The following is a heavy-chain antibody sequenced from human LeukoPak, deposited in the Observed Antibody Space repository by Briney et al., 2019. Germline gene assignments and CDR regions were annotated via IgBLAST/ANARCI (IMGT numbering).Heavy chain of an antibody. CDR1: GYTFTGYY. CDR3: SRDRADGSMNAFDV. V-gene: IGHV1-2*02. D-gene: IGHD3-22*01. CDR2: INPNGGAT. Sequence: GPVKVSCKASGYTFTGYYIHWVRQAPGQGLEWMGWINPNGGATRFAQKFQGRVTMTRDTSISTAYMDLSSLRSDDTAVYYCSRDRADGSMNAFDVWGQGTLVTVSS. J-gene: IGHJ3*01.